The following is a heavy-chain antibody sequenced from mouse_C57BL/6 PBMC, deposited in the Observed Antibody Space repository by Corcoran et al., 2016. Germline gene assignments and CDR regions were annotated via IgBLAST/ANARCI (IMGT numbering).Heavy chain of an antibody. J-gene: IGHJ3*01. CDR1: GYSITSGYY. V-gene: IGHV3-6*01. Sequence: DVQLQESGPGLVKPSQSLSLTCSVTGYSITSGYYWNWIRQFPGNKLEWMGYISYDGSNNYNPSLKNRISITRDTSKNQFFLKLNSVTTEDTATYYGARDNYSIYVWAWFAYWGQGTLVTVSA. D-gene: IGHD2-5*01. CDR3: ARDNYSIYVWAWFAY. CDR2: ISYDGSN.